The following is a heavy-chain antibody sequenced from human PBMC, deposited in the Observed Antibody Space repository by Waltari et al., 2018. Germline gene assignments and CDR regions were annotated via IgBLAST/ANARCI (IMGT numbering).Heavy chain of an antibody. V-gene: IGHV3-53*01. CDR3: SNSRLNRPDDWYYFDY. Sequence: EVQLVESGGGLIQPGGFLRLSCIASGFTVSSNYIGWVRQAPGKGLEWVSVIHGAGNTYYADSVKGRFTISRDTSKNTLYLQMSALRAEDTAVYYCSNSRLNRPDDWYYFDYWGQGTLVTVSS. J-gene: IGHJ4*02. D-gene: IGHD3-9*01. CDR1: GFTVSSNY. CDR2: IHGAGNT.